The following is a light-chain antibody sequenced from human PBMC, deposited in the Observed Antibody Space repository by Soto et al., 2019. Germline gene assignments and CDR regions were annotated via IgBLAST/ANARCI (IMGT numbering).Light chain of an antibody. CDR1: SSDVGGYNY. CDR3: SSYAGSNIYV. CDR2: EVS. Sequence: QSVLTQPPCASLSPGQSVTISCTGTSSDVGGYNYVSWYQQHPGKAPKLMIYEVSERPSGVPDRFSGSKSGNTASLTVSGLQAEDEADYYCSSYAGSNIYVFGTGTKVTVL. V-gene: IGLV2-8*01. J-gene: IGLJ1*01.